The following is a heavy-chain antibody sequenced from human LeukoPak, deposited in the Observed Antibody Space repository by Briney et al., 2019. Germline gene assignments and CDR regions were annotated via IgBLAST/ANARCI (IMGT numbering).Heavy chain of an antibody. CDR2: TYYRSKWYS. J-gene: IGHJ5*02. V-gene: IGHV6-1*01. CDR1: GDSIFNNNAA. Sequence: SQTLSLTCAISGDSIFNNNAAWNWIRQSPSRGLEWLGRTYYRSKWYSDYAVSVRDRITINSDTSKNQFSLHLNSVIPEDSALYFSAHGEAWGQGTLVTVSS. D-gene: IGHD5-24*01. CDR3: AHGEA.